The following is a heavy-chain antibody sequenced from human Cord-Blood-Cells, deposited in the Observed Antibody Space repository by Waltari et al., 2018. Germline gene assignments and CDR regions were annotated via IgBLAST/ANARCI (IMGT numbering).Heavy chain of an antibody. V-gene: IGHV4-4*07. Sequence: QVQLQESGPGLVKTSETLSLTCTVSGGSISSYDWSGIRQPAGKGLEWIGRIYTSGSTNYNPSLKSRVTMSVDTSKNQFSLKLSSVTAADTAVYYCARDGVGATTAFDIWGQGTMVTVSS. CDR1: GGSISSYD. D-gene: IGHD1-26*01. CDR2: IYTSGST. CDR3: ARDGVGATTAFDI. J-gene: IGHJ3*02.